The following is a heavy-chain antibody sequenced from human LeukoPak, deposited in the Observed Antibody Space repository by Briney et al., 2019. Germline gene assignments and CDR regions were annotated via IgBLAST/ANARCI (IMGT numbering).Heavy chain of an antibody. CDR2: ICSGGS. V-gene: IGHV3-66*01. J-gene: IGHJ6*02. CDR3: ASPLTYCGGDCYLPDV. D-gene: IGHD2-21*02. CDR1: GLTVSSNY. Sequence: GGSLRLSCAASGLTVSSNYMSWVRQAPGRGLEWVSVICSGGSLYADSVKGRFTISTDNSKNTLYLHMNSLRAEDTAVYYCASPLTYCGGDCYLPDVWGQGTTVTVSS.